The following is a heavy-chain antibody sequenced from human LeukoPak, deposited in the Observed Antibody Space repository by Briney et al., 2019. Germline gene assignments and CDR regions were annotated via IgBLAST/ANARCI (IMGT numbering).Heavy chain of an antibody. CDR2: MNPNSGNT. CDR1: GYTFTSYD. D-gene: IGHD2-2*01. J-gene: IGHJ6*02. V-gene: IGHV1-8*01. CDR3: AGYCSSTSCSNYYYGMDV. Sequence: ASVKVSCKASGYTFTSYDINWVRQATGQGLEWMGWMNPNSGNTGYAQKFQGRVTMTRNTSISTAYMELSSLRSEETAVYYCAGYCSSTSCSNYYYGMDVWGQGTTVTVSS.